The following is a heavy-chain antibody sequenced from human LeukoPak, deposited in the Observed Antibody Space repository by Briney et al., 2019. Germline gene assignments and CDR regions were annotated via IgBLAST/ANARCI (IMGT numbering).Heavy chain of an antibody. D-gene: IGHD5-12*01. CDR3: ARAEPLVATIFDY. Sequence: GASVKDSCKTSGCIFNSYGISGVRPAPGQGLEWMGWISAYNGNTNYAQKFQGRLTMTTDTSTSTAYMEMRSLRSDDTAVYYCARAEPLVATIFDYWGQGTLVTVSS. V-gene: IGHV1-18*01. CDR2: ISAYNGNT. J-gene: IGHJ4*02. CDR1: GCIFNSYG.